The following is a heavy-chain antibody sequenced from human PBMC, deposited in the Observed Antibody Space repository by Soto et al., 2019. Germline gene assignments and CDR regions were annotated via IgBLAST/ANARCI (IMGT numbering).Heavy chain of an antibody. CDR2: IIPIFGTA. D-gene: IGHD4-4*01. CDR3: AIVSNYYKYYGMDV. CDR1: GGTFSSYA. V-gene: IGHV1-69*12. J-gene: IGHJ6*02. Sequence: QIQLVQSGAEVKKPGSSVKVSCKASGGTFSSYAIRWVRQAPGQGLEWMGGIIPIFGTAKYAQKFQGRVTITADESTGTAYMEMSSRRSEDTAVYYCAIVSNYYKYYGMDVWGQGTTVTVSS.